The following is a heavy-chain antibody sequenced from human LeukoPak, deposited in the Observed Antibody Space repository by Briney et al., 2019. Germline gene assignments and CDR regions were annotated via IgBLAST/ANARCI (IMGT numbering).Heavy chain of an antibody. CDR3: ARESNNGDYDY. CDR2: IGSRSSTI. D-gene: IGHD4-17*01. V-gene: IGHV3-48*04. J-gene: IGHJ4*02. Sequence: GGSLRLSCAASGFTFSSYGMNWVRQAPGKGLEWVSYIGSRSSTIYYADSVKGRFTISRDNAKNSLYLQMNGLRAEDTAVYYCARESNNGDYDYWGQGTLVTVSS. CDR1: GFTFSSYG.